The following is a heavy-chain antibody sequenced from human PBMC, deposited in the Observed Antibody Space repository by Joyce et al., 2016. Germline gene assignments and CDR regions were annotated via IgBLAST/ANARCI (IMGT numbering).Heavy chain of an antibody. J-gene: IGHJ4*02. D-gene: IGHD1-1*01. CDR3: ATTSQSTTGSRSFVDY. Sequence: QVQLVESGGGVVQPGRSLKVSCAASGFRFRGLGMHWVGHSPGKGLEWVGVISSSGINQYYTDSVKGRFIIARDNSKNTLYLQMNSLRPEDTGVYYCATTSQSTTGSRSFVDYWGQGTLVTVSS. CDR2: ISSSGINQ. CDR1: GFRFRGLG. V-gene: IGHV3-30*03.